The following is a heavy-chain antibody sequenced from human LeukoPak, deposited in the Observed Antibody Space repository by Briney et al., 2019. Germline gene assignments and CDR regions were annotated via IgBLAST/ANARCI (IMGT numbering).Heavy chain of an antibody. D-gene: IGHD6-19*01. Sequence: SQTLSLTCTVSGGSISSYYWSWIRQPPGKGLEWIGYIYYSGSTNYNPSLKSRVTISVDTSKNQFSLKLSSVTAADTAVYYCARGYSSGWDEYFQHWGQGTLVTVSS. J-gene: IGHJ1*01. CDR3: ARGYSSGWDEYFQH. V-gene: IGHV4-59*01. CDR1: GGSISSYY. CDR2: IYYSGST.